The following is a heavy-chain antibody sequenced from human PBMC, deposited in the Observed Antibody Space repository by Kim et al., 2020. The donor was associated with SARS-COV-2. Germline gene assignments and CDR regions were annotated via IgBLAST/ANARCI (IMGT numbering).Heavy chain of an antibody. CDR1: GFTFKNHA. Sequence: GGSLRLSCVASGFTFKNHAMHWVRQVPGKGLESVAFISTDGSKEYYVDSVKGRLTISRDNSKNTLYLQMSSLGPDDTAVYYCARDWGNTGQVLKYWGQGT. CDR3: ARDWGNTGQVLKY. CDR2: ISTDGSKE. J-gene: IGHJ4*02. D-gene: IGHD3-16*01. V-gene: IGHV3-30*04.